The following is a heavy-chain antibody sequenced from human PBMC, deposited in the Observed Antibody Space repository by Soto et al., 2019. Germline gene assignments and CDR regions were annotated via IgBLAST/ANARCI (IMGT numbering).Heavy chain of an antibody. CDR1: GGPVSDKTYS. V-gene: IGHV4-61*01. CDR2: VYYSGTT. CDR3: ARTTAVPNTLRSRYFFDY. J-gene: IGHJ4*02. Sequence: SETLSLTCSVSGGPVSDKTYSWSWIRQAPGKSPGRIGYVYYSGTTNYTPSLTSRVTISVALSKNRFSLRLSSVTTPDTALYYCARTTAVPNTLRSRYFFDYWGQGTLVGASS. D-gene: IGHD1-1*01.